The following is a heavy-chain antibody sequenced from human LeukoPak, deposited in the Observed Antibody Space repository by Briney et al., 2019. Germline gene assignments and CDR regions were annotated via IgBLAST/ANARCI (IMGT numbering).Heavy chain of an antibody. J-gene: IGHJ4*02. Sequence: GRSLRLSCAASGFIFDDYAMHWVRQAPGKGLEWVSGISWNSGSIGYADSVKGRFTISRDNAKNSLYLQMNSLRAEDTALYYCAKDGLKAVAGGRYFDYWGQGTLVTVSS. CDR3: AKDGLKAVAGGRYFDY. D-gene: IGHD6-19*01. V-gene: IGHV3-9*01. CDR2: ISWNSGSI. CDR1: GFIFDDYA.